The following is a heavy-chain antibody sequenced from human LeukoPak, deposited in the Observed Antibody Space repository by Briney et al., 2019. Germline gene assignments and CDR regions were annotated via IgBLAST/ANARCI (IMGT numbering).Heavy chain of an antibody. CDR2: ISYDGSNK. CDR1: GFTFSSYE. D-gene: IGHD5-12*01. CDR3: ARCPLRYSGYETHFDY. Sequence: GGSLRLSCAASGFTFSSYEMNWVRQAPGKGLEWVAVISYDGSNKYYADSVKGRFTISRDNSKNTLYLQMNSLRTEDTAVYYCARCPLRYSGYETHFDYWGQGTLVTVSS. V-gene: IGHV3-30*03. J-gene: IGHJ4*02.